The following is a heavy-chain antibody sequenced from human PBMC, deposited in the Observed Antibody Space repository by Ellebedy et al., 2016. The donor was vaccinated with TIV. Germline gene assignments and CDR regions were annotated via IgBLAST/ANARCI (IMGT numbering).Heavy chain of an antibody. V-gene: IGHV3-23*01. CDR2: IGASGHNT. CDR3: AKDRGQLRFLEWLFSTPKD. D-gene: IGHD3-3*01. Sequence: GGSLRLSXVASGFTLSNYAINWVRQAPGKGLEWVSGIGASGHNTYYADSVKGRFTISRDISNNTLYLLMNSLRREDTAVYYCAKDRGQLRFLEWLFSTPKDWGQGTLVTVSS. CDR1: GFTLSNYA. J-gene: IGHJ4*02.